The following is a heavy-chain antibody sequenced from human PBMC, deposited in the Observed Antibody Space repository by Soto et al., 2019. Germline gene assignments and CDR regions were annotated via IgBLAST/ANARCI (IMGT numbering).Heavy chain of an antibody. V-gene: IGHV4-39*02. CDR1: CSLIRGSSNN. CDR2: VDYRGNT. CDR3: ATGTLVAGPFDPFDI. Sequence: LSVTCTVSCSLIRGSSNNWGWIRQPPGKGLEWIGNVDYRGNTYYNPSLKSRVTISVDTSKNHFSLSLNSVTAADTAVYYCATGTLVAGPFDPFDIWGQGTVVT. D-gene: IGHD6-19*01. J-gene: IGHJ3*02.